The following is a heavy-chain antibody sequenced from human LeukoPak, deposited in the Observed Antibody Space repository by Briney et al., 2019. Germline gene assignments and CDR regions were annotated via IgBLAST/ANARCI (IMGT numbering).Heavy chain of an antibody. V-gene: IGHV4-39*01. CDR3: ARHGDPTYYAFWSGYQPFDY. CDR2: IYYSGST. CDR1: GGSISSSSYY. Sequence: SETLSLTCTVSGGSISSSSYYWGWIRQPPGKGLEWIGSIYYSGSTYYNPSLKSRVTISADTSKNQFSLKLSSVTAADTAVYYCARHGDPTYYAFWSGYQPFDYWGRGTLVTVSS. J-gene: IGHJ4*02. D-gene: IGHD3-3*01.